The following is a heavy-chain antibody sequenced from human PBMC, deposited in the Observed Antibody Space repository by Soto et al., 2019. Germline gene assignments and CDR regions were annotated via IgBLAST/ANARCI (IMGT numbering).Heavy chain of an antibody. J-gene: IGHJ4*02. CDR2: IYYSGST. V-gene: IGHV4-59*08. D-gene: IGHD6-13*01. CDR1: SGSIRSYY. Sequence: SETLSLTCTVSSGSIRSYYWSWIRQPPGKGLEWIGYIYYSGSTNYNPSLKSRVTISVDTSKNQFSLKLSSVTAADTAVYYCARHWGLAAAGFDYWGQGTLVTVSS. CDR3: ARHWGLAAAGFDY.